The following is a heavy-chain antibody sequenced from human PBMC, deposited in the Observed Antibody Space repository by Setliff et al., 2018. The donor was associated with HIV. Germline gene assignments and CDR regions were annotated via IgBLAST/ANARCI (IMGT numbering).Heavy chain of an antibody. CDR2: IHTSTGKP. J-gene: IGHJ4*02. Sequence: ASVKVSCKASGYSFTTYSINWLRQAPGQGPEWMGWIHTSTGKPTYVRDFTGRFVFSLDTSVNTAFLQISDLKTEDTAVYYCARDPPSWQWLFDYWGQGTLVTVSS. CDR1: GYSFTTYS. D-gene: IGHD6-19*01. CDR3: ARDPPSWQWLFDY. V-gene: IGHV7-4-1*02.